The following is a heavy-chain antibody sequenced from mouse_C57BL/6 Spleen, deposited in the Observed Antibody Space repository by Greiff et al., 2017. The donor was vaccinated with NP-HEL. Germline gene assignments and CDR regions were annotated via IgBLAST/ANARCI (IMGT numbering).Heavy chain of an antibody. CDR3: ARHYSNCGFAY. CDR2: INPSSGYT. Sequence: VQLQQSGAELAKPGASVKLSCKASGYTFTSYWMHWVKQRPGQGLEWIGYINPSSGYTKYNQKFKDKAPLTADKSSSTAYMQLSSLTYEDSAVYYCARHYSNCGFAYWGQGTLVTVSA. V-gene: IGHV1-7*01. J-gene: IGHJ3*01. D-gene: IGHD2-5*01. CDR1: GYTFTSYW.